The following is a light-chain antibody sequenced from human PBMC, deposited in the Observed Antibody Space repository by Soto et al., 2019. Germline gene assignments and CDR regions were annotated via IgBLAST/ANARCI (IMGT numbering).Light chain of an antibody. CDR3: NSYRSISTYV. V-gene: IGLV2-14*01. CDR1: SSDIGGYNF. Sequence: QSALTQPASVSGSPGQSITISCTGTSSDIGGYNFVSWYQQHPGTAPKLLIYDVRNRPSGVSNRFSGSKSGNTASLTISGLQAEDEADYYCNSYRSISTYVFGSGTKLTVL. J-gene: IGLJ1*01. CDR2: DVR.